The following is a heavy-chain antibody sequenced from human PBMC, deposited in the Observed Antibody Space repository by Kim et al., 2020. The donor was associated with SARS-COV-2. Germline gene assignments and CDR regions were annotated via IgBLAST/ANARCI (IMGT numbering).Heavy chain of an antibody. CDR1: GFTFSSYC. D-gene: IGHD6-13*01. Sequence: GGSLRLSCAASGFTFSSYCMHWVRQAPGKGLEWVAGISYDGSNKYSADSVQGRFTISIDNSKNTLYLQLNSLSAEDTAVYYCAKDYLAATIAADGPFDYLGQGTLVTVSS. CDR2: ISYDGSNK. CDR3: AKDYLAATIAADGPFDY. V-gene: IGHV3-30*18. J-gene: IGHJ4*02.